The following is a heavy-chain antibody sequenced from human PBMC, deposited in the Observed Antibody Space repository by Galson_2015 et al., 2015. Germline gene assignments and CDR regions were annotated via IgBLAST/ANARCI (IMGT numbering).Heavy chain of an antibody. CDR2: IRSKAYGGTT. J-gene: IGHJ4*02. CDR3: SRELFCVDY. D-gene: IGHD3-10*01. CDR1: GFTFGDYA. V-gene: IGHV3-49*03. Sequence: SLRLSCTASGFTFGDYAMSWFRQAPGKGLEWVGYIRSKAYGGTTEYAASVKDRFTILRDDSKSTAYLQIDSLRIEDTGVYYCSRELFCVDYWGQGTLVTVSS.